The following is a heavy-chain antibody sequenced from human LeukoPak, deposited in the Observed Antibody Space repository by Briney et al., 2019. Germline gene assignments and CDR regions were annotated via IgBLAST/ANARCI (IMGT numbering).Heavy chain of an antibody. Sequence: SETLSLTCTVSGGSISSYYWSWIRQPAGKGLEWIGRIYTSGSTNYNPSLKSRVTMSVDTSKNQFSLKLSSVTAADTAVYYCAREGDYSDYGFLVPDYWGQGTLVTVSS. V-gene: IGHV4-4*07. CDR2: IYTSGST. J-gene: IGHJ4*02. CDR1: GGSISSYY. D-gene: IGHD4-11*01. CDR3: AREGDYSDYGFLVPDY.